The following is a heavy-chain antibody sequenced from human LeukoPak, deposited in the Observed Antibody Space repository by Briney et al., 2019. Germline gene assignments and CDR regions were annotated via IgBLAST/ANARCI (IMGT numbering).Heavy chain of an antibody. CDR1: GFAFSTYS. V-gene: IGHV3-30*07. CDR2: ISSDGSNE. J-gene: IGHJ4*02. CDR3: ARDFSTYGLDY. D-gene: IGHD3-10*01. Sequence: GGSLRLSCAASGFAFSTYSMHWVRQAPGKGLEWLALISSDGSNENFADSVKGRFTISRDNSKNTLYLQMNSLRAEDTAVYYCARDFSTYGLDYWGQGTLVTVSS.